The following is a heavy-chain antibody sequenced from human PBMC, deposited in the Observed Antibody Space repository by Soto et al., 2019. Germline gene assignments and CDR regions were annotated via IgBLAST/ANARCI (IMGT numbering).Heavy chain of an antibody. CDR3: ARDRDTAGMDV. V-gene: IGHV3-30-3*01. D-gene: IGHD5-18*01. CDR1: GFTFSSYA. Sequence: AGGSLRLSCAASGFTFSSYAMHWVRQAPGKGLEWVAVISYDGSNKYYADSVKGRFTISRDNSKNTLYLQMNSLRAEDTAVYYCARDRDTAGMDVWGQGTTVTVSS. J-gene: IGHJ6*02. CDR2: ISYDGSNK.